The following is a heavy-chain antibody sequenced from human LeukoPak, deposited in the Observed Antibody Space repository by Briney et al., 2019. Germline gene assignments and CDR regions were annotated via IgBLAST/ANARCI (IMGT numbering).Heavy chain of an antibody. D-gene: IGHD3-10*01. J-gene: IGHJ4*02. CDR2: IKQDGSEK. CDR3: ARVRWFGELLYFDY. Sequence: PGGPLRLSCSASGFTFSSSWMSWVRQAPGKGLEWVANIKQDGSEKYYVDSVKGRFTISRDNAKNSLYLQMNSLRAEDTAVYYCARVRWFGELLYFDYWGQGTLVTVSS. CDR1: GFTFSSSW. V-gene: IGHV3-7*01.